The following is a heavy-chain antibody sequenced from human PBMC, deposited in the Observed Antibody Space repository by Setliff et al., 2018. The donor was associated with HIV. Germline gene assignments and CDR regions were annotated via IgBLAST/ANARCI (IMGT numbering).Heavy chain of an antibody. D-gene: IGHD2-21*01. V-gene: IGHV3-15*01. CDR1: GFTFGDYA. J-gene: IGHJ4*02. CDR3: TTGTRPVD. CDR2: IKSKTDGGTT. Sequence: GVSLRLSCTTSGFTFGDYAFSWVRQAPGKGLEWVGRIKSKTDGGTTDYAAPVKGRFTISRDDSKNTLYLQMNSLKIEDTAVYYCTTGTRPVDWGQGALVTVSS.